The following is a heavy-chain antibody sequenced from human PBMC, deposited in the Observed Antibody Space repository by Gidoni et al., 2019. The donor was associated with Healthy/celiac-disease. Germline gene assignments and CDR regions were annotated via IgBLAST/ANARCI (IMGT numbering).Heavy chain of an antibody. CDR3: AKDRGENSGYELVDY. CDR2: ISGSGGRT. CDR1: GFTFSSYA. Sequence: EVQLLESGGGLVQPGGSLRLSCAASGFTFSSYAMSWVRQAPGKGLEWVSAISGSGGRTYYADSVKGRFTISRDNSKNTLYLQMNSLRAEDTAVYYCAKDRGENSGYELVDYWGQGTLVTVSS. J-gene: IGHJ4*02. V-gene: IGHV3-23*01. D-gene: IGHD5-12*01.